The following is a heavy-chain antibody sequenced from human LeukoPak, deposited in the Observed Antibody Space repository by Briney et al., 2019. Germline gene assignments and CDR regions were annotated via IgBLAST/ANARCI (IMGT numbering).Heavy chain of an antibody. J-gene: IGHJ5*02. CDR1: GYTFTNYY. CDR2: IIPIFGTA. D-gene: IGHD3-3*01. V-gene: IGHV1-69*13. Sequence: ASVKVSCKASGYTFTNYYMHWVRQAPGQGLEWMGGIIPIFGTANYAQKFQGRVTITADESTSTAYMELSSLRSEDTAVYYCARGTTYYDFLNWFDPWGQGTLVTVSS. CDR3: ARGTTYYDFLNWFDP.